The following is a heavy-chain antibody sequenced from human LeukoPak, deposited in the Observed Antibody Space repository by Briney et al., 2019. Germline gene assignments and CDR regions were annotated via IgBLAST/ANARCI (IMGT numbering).Heavy chain of an antibody. J-gene: IGHJ4*02. Sequence: GGSLRLSCAASGFTFSSYSMNWVRQAPGKGLEWVSSISSSSSTIYYADSVKGRFTISRDNAKNSLYLQMNSLRDEDTTVYYCARTTGYYYYFDYWGQGTLVTVSS. CDR3: ARTTGYYYYFDY. D-gene: IGHD3-9*01. CDR1: GFTFSSYS. CDR2: ISSSSSTI. V-gene: IGHV3-48*02.